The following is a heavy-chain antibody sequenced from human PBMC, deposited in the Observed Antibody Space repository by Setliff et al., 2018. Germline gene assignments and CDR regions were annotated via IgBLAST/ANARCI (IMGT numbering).Heavy chain of an antibody. Sequence: GGSLRLSCGASGFTYNNCWVSWVRQAPGKGLDWVASVRFDGSYKVYADSVKGRFTISRDNSENTLFLQMTSLRPEDTGIYYCAKVKKPLIRGSGFDYWGRGTLVTVSS. D-gene: IGHD2-8*01. V-gene: IGHV3-30*02. CDR2: VRFDGSYK. J-gene: IGHJ4*02. CDR3: AKVKKPLIRGSGFDY. CDR1: GFTYNNCW.